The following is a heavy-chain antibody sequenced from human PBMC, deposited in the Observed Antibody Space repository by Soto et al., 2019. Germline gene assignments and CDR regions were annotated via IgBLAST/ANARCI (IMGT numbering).Heavy chain of an antibody. V-gene: IGHV1-8*02. D-gene: IGHD5-18*01. J-gene: IGHJ5*02. CDR1: GYTFNTYD. CDR3: ARMESFGSLNWFDP. Sequence: GASVKVSCKTSGYTFNTYDVSWVRQATGQGLEWMGWMNPGSGDTGYAQKFQGRVTMTRDISIATAYMELNSLTSEDTAIYYCARMESFGSLNWFDPWGQGTLVTVSS. CDR2: MNPGSGDT.